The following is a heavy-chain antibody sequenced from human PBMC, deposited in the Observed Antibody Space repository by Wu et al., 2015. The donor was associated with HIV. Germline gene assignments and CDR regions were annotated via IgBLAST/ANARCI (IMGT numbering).Heavy chain of an antibody. CDR3: AGGGGRTAMDPFDF. D-gene: IGHD5-18*01. Sequence: QVHLVQSGAEVKKPGSSVKVSCKASGDTFSNYAINWVRQAPGQGLEWMGDILPIYGTTHYAQKFQGRVTITADVSTNTAYMVVNSLTSDDTAVYYCAGGGGRTAMDPFDFWGQGTLVTVSS. CDR1: GDTFSNYA. J-gene: IGHJ4*02. V-gene: IGHV1-69*12. CDR2: ILPIYGTT.